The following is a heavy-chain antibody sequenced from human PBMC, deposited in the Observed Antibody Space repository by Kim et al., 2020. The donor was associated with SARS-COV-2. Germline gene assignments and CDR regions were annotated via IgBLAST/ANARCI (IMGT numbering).Heavy chain of an antibody. CDR1: GFTFSSYG. V-gene: IGHV3-30*18. D-gene: IGHD6-19*01. CDR3: AKAPYSSGWTVHY. CDR2: ISYDGSNK. Sequence: GGSLRLSCAASGFTFSSYGMHWVRQAPGKGLEWVAVISYDGSNKYYADSVKGRFTISRDNSKNTLYLQMNSLRAEDTAVYYCAKAPYSSGWTVHYWGQGTLVTVSS. J-gene: IGHJ4*02.